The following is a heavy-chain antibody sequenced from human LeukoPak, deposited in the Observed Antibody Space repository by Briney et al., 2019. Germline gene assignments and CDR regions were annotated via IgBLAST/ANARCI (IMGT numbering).Heavy chain of an antibody. Sequence: GGSLRLSCAASGFTFSNYAMTWVRQAPGKGLEWVSGIVGTGGSRYYADSVRGRFTISRDNSKNTLYLQMNSLRAEDTAVYYCAKHYDSSGYYFDYWGPGTLVTVSS. D-gene: IGHD3-22*01. CDR3: AKHYDSSGYYFDY. J-gene: IGHJ4*02. CDR1: GFTFSNYA. V-gene: IGHV3-23*01. CDR2: IVGTGGSR.